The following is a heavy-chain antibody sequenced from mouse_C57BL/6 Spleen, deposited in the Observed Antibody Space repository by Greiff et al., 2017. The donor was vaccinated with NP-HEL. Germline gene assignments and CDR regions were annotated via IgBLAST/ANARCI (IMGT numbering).Heavy chain of an antibody. CDR1: GYTFTSYW. J-gene: IGHJ4*01. Sequence: QVQLKQPGAELVRPGSSVKLSCKASGYTFTSYWMDWVKQRPGQGLEWIGNIYPSDSETHYNQKFKDKATLTVDKSSSTAYMQLSSLTSEDSAVYYCVRNQGFYYGSSYWGAMDYWGQGTSVTVSS. D-gene: IGHD1-1*01. CDR3: VRNQGFYYGSSYWGAMDY. CDR2: IYPSDSET. V-gene: IGHV1-61*01.